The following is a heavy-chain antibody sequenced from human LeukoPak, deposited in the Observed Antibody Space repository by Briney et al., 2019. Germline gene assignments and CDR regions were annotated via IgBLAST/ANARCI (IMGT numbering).Heavy chain of an antibody. J-gene: IGHJ6*03. CDR2: INTDGSST. Sequence: GGSLRLSCAASGFTFSSFWMHWVRQAPGKGLVWVSRINTDGSSTDYADSVKGRFTISRDNAKNTLYLQMNGLRPEDTAVYYCAKSWGYTRPYYNYMDVWGKGTTVTVSS. D-gene: IGHD3-16*02. CDR3: AKSWGYTRPYYNYMDV. CDR1: GFTFSSFW. V-gene: IGHV3-74*01.